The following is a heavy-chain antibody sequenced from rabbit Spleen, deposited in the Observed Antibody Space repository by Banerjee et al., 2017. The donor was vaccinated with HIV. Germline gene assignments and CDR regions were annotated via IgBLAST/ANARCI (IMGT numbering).Heavy chain of an antibody. CDR1: GFSFSNKYW. Sequence: QEQLVESGGGLVQPEGTLTLTCKASGFSFSNKYWICWVRQAPGKGLEWIACIYDGSGISTKYATWAKGRFTCSKTSSTTVTLQMTSLTVADTATYFCARDTGSSFSSYGMDLWGPGTLVTVS. J-gene: IGHJ6*01. CDR3: ARDTGSSFSSYGMDL. D-gene: IGHD8-1*01. CDR2: IYDGSGIST. V-gene: IGHV1S45*01.